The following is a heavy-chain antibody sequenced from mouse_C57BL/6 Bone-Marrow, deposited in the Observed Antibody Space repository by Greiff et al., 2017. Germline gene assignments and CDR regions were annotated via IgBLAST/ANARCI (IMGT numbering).Heavy chain of an antibody. V-gene: IGHV6-6*01. D-gene: IGHD3-3*01. CDR3: TGWERVRSAY. J-gene: IGHJ3*01. Sequence: EVKLEESGGGLVQPGGSMKLSCAASGFTFSDAWMDWVRQSPEKGLEWVALIRNKANNHATYYAESVKGRFTISRDDSKSSVYLQMNSLRPEDTGIYYWTGWERVRSAYWGQGTLVTVSA. CDR2: IRNKANNHAT. CDR1: GFTFSDAW.